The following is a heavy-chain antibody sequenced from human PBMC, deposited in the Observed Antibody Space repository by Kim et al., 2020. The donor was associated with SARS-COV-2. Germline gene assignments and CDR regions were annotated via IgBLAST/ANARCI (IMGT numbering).Heavy chain of an antibody. CDR1: GGTFSSYA. CDR2: IIPIFDTA. Sequence: SVKVSCKASGGTFSSYAFSWVRQAPGQGLEWMGGIIPIFDTANYAQKFQGRVTITADESTSTAYMELSSLRSEDTAVYYCARGTTAFDVDAFDIWGQGTMVTVSS. D-gene: IGHD5-18*01. CDR3: ARGTTAFDVDAFDI. V-gene: IGHV1-69*13. J-gene: IGHJ3*02.